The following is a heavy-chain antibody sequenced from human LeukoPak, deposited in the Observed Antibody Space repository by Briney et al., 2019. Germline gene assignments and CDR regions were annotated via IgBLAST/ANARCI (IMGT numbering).Heavy chain of an antibody. Sequence: GASVKVSCKASGYTFTSYGISWVRQAPGQGLEWMGWISAYNGNTNYAQKLQGRVTMTTDTSTSTAYMELRSLRSDDTAVYYCARDLSYDSSGYYRNDAFDLWGQGTMVTVSS. CDR1: GYTFTSYG. J-gene: IGHJ3*01. CDR2: ISAYNGNT. V-gene: IGHV1-18*01. D-gene: IGHD3-22*01. CDR3: ARDLSYDSSGYYRNDAFDL.